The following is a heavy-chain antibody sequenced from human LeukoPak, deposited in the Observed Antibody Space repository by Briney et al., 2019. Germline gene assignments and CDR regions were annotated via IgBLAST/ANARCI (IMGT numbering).Heavy chain of an antibody. CDR2: VYSSGST. V-gene: IGHV4-59*01. CDR1: GGSISSYY. Sequence: PSETLSLTCTVSGGSISSYYWSWIRQPPGKGLEWIGYVYSSGSTNYNPSLKSRVTISVDTSKNQFSLKLGSVTAADTAVYYCARYSYGGYYFDYWGQGTLVTVSS. J-gene: IGHJ4*02. D-gene: IGHD5-18*01. CDR3: ARYSYGGYYFDY.